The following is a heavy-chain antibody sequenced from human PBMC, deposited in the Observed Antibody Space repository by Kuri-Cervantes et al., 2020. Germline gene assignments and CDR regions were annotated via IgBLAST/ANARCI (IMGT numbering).Heavy chain of an antibody. CDR1: GFTFSSYS. Sequence: GESLKISCAASGFTFSSYSMNWVRQAPGKGLEWVSSISSSSSYIYYADSVKGRFTISRDNSKSTLYLQMNSLRAEDTAVYYCASGRRDGYSFYYYYAMDVWGQGTTVTVSS. J-gene: IGHJ6*02. V-gene: IGHV3-21*01. CDR3: ASGRRDGYSFYYYYAMDV. CDR2: ISSSSSYI. D-gene: IGHD5-24*01.